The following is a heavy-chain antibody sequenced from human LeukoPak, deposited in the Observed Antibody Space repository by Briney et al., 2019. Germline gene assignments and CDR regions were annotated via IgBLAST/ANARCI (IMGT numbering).Heavy chain of an antibody. V-gene: IGHV4-39*07. D-gene: IGHD1-14*01. CDR2: IYYSGST. CDR3: ARDLVPHGRTLDY. Sequence: PSETLSLTCTVSGGSISSGSYYWGWIRQPPGKGLEWIGSIYYSGSTYYNPSLKSRVTISVDTSKNQFSLKLSSVTAADTAVYYCARDLVPHGRTLDYWGQGTLVTVSS. J-gene: IGHJ4*02. CDR1: GGSISSGSYY.